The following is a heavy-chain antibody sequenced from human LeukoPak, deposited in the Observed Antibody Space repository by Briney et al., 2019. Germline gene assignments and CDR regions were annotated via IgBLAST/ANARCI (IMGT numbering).Heavy chain of an antibody. CDR1: GFTFSSYA. J-gene: IGHJ5*02. CDR2: IYSGGNT. V-gene: IGHV3-66*01. D-gene: IGHD2-2*01. Sequence: GGSLRLSCAASGFTFSSYAMSWVRQAPGKGLEWVSVIYSGGNTYYADSVKGRFTISRDNSKNTLYLQMNSLRAEDTAVYYCARDQGYCSSTSCYQWFDPWGQGTLVTVSS. CDR3: ARDQGYCSSTSCYQWFDP.